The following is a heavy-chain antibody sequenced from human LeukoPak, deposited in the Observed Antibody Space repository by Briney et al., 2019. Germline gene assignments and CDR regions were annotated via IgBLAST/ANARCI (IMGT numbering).Heavy chain of an antibody. CDR3: ARDSRDYGSGSSQYYFDY. V-gene: IGHV1-69*13. CDR1: GGTFSSYA. CDR2: IIPIFGTA. J-gene: IGHJ4*02. D-gene: IGHD3-10*01. Sequence: SVKVSCKASGGTFSSYAISWVRQAPGQGLEWMGGIIPIFGTANYAQKFQGRVTITADESTSTAYMELSSLRPEDTAVYYCARDSRDYGSGSSQYYFDYWGQGTLVTVSS.